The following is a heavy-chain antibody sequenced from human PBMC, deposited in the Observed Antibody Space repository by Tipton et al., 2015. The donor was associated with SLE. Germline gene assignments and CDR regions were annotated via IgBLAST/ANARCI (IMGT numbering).Heavy chain of an antibody. CDR2: MNPNSGNT. D-gene: IGHD6-13*01. CDR3: ARVGSTWYHYFDY. J-gene: IGHJ4*02. V-gene: IGHV1-8*03. CDR1: GYTFTSYD. Sequence: QLVQSGAEVKEPGASVKVSCKASGYTFTSYDINWVRQATGQGLEWMGWMNPNSGNTGYAQKFQGGVTITRNTSINTAYMELSSLTSEDTAVYFCARVGSTWYHYFDYWGQGALVTVSS.